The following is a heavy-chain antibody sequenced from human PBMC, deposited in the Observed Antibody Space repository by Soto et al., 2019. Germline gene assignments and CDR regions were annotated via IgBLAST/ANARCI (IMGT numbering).Heavy chain of an antibody. V-gene: IGHV3-53*02. CDR3: ARYYYDSSGYYEGLLAY. Sequence: EVQLVETGGGLSQPGGSLRLSCAASGFTVSSNYMSWVRQAPGKGLEWVSVIYSGGSTYYADSVKGRFTITRDNSKNTLYLQMNSRRAKDTAVYYCARYYYDSSGYYEGLLAYWGQGTLVTVSS. J-gene: IGHJ4*02. D-gene: IGHD3-22*01. CDR2: IYSGGST. CDR1: GFTVSSNY.